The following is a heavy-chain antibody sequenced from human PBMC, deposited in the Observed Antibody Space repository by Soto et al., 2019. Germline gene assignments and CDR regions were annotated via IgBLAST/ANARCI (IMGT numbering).Heavy chain of an antibody. CDR2: ISYDGSNK. D-gene: IGHD3-16*02. CDR3: ANAGESKYDYIWGSYPPH. Sequence: QVQLVESGGGVVQPGRSLRLSCAASGFTFSSYGMHWVRQAPGKGLEWVAVISYDGSNKYYADSVKGRFTISRDNSKNTLYLQMNSLRAEDTAVYYCANAGESKYDYIWGSYPPHWGQGTLVTVSS. CDR1: GFTFSSYG. V-gene: IGHV3-30*18. J-gene: IGHJ4*02.